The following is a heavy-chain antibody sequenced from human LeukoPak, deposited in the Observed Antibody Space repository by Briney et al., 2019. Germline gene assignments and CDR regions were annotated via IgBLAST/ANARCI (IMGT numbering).Heavy chain of an antibody. CDR1: GFTFSSYW. CDR3: ARNFYGPYYYYGMDV. CDR2: IKQDGSET. Sequence: PGGSLRLSCAASGFTFSSYWMSWVRQAPGKGLEWVANIKQDGSETYYVDSVKGRFTISRDNLKNSLYLQMNSLRAEDTAVYYCARNFYGPYYYYGMDVWGQGTTVTVSS. J-gene: IGHJ6*02. D-gene: IGHD2/OR15-2a*01. V-gene: IGHV3-7*05.